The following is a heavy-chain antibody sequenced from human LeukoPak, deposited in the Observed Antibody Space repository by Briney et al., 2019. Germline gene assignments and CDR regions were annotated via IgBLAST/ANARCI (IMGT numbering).Heavy chain of an antibody. V-gene: IGHV3-23*01. CDR3: AKDGAPNAGYMDV. Sequence: GGSLRLSCAASGFTFSSYTMSWVRLAPGKGLEWVSSVGGAGGDTWYSDSVKGRFTISRDNSKNTLYLQMDSPRAEDTALYYCAKDGAPNAGYMDVWGKGTTVTVSS. CDR1: GFTFSSYT. CDR2: VGGAGGDT. J-gene: IGHJ6*03. D-gene: IGHD3-16*01.